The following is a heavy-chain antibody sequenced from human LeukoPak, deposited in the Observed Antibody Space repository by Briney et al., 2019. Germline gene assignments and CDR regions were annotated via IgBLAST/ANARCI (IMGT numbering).Heavy chain of an antibody. J-gene: IGHJ4*02. D-gene: IGHD6-13*01. CDR2: IHHSGSS. V-gene: IGHV4-4*02. CDR1: GDSVSGSFW. CDR3: ARSSRSWSTFDY. Sequence: SETLSLTCAVSGDSVSGSFWWSWVRQPPHKGLEWIGEIHHSGSSNYNPSLESRVIMSLDGSKNLLSLELSSVTAADTAVYYCARSSRSWSTFDYWGQGTLVTVSP.